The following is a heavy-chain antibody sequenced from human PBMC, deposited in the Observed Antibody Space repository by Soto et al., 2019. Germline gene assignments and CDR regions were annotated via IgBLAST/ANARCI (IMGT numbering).Heavy chain of an antibody. CDR1: GGTFSSYA. V-gene: IGHV1-69*13. J-gene: IGHJ6*02. CDR3: ARAVQLWLRGASYYGMDG. Sequence: ASVKVSCKASGGTFSSYAISWVRQAPGQGLEWMGGIIPIFGTANYAQKFQGRVTITADESTSTAYMELSSLRSEDTAVYYCARAVQLWLRGASYYGMDGWGQGTTVTV. CDR2: IIPIFGTA. D-gene: IGHD5-18*01.